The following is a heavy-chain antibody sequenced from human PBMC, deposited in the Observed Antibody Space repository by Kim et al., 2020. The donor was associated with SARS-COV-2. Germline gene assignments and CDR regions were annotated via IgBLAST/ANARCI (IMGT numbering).Heavy chain of an antibody. J-gene: IGHJ5*02. V-gene: IGHV4-34*01. D-gene: IGHD3-10*01. CDR3: ARGYGSGTLNWFDP. Sequence: NPSLKSRVTISVDTSKNQCSLKLSSVTAADTAVYYCARGYGSGTLNWFDPWGQGTLVTVSS.